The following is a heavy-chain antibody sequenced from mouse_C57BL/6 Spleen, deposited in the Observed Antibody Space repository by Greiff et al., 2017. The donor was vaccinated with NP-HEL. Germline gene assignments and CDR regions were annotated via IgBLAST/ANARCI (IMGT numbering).Heavy chain of an antibody. J-gene: IGHJ1*03. D-gene: IGHD1-1*01. CDR2: IDPSDSYT. CDR3: ASACITTVVGYFDV. V-gene: IGHV1-50*01. CDR1: GYTFTSYW. Sequence: QVQLQQPGAELVKPGASVKLSCKASGYTFTSYWMQWVKQRPGQGLEWIGEIDPSDSYTNYNQKFKGKATLTVDTASSTAYMQLTSLTSEDSAVYYCASACITTVVGYFDVWGTGTTVTVSS.